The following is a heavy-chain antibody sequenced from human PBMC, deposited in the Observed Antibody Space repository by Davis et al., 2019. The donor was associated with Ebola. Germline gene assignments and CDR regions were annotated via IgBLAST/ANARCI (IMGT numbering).Heavy chain of an antibody. J-gene: IGHJ5*02. CDR3: ARDGLWGIAAAGNPTGWFDP. CDR1: GGSISSYY. CDR2: IYYSGST. V-gene: IGHV4-59*01. Sequence: MPSETLSLTCTVSGGSISSYYWSWIRQPPGKGLEWIGYIYYSGSTNYNPSLKSRVTISVDTSKNQFSLKLSSVTAADTAVYYCARDGLWGIAAAGNPTGWFDPWGQGTLVTVSS. D-gene: IGHD6-13*01.